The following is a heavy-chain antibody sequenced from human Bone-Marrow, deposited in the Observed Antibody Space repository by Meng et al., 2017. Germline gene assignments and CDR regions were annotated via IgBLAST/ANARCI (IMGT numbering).Heavy chain of an antibody. CDR3: ARKHPHIVGATRNYYYGMDV. CDR2: INPKSGDT. D-gene: IGHD1-26*01. Sequence: ASVKVSCKASGYTFPDYWLHWVRRAPGQGLEWMGRINPKSGDTHYAQRFQGRVTMTGDTSISTAYMELSGLRSDDTAVYYCARKHPHIVGATRNYYYGMDVWGQGTTVTVSS. V-gene: IGHV1-2*06. CDR1: GYTFPDYW. J-gene: IGHJ6*02.